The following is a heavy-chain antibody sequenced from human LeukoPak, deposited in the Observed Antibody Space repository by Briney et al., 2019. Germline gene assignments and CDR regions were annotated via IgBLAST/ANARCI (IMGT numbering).Heavy chain of an antibody. D-gene: IGHD6-13*01. Sequence: SGGSLRLSCAASGFTFDDYAMHWVRQAPGKGLEWVSGISWSSGSIGYADSVKGRFTISRDNAKNSLYLQMNSLRAEDTALYYCAKGEIAADSLTPFDYWGQGTLVTVSS. CDR3: AKGEIAADSLTPFDY. CDR2: ISWSSGSI. CDR1: GFTFDDYA. J-gene: IGHJ4*02. V-gene: IGHV3-9*01.